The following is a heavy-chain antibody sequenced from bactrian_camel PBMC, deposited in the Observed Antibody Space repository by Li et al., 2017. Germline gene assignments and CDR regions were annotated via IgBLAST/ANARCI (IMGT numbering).Heavy chain of an antibody. V-gene: IGHV3S55*01. J-gene: IGHJ4*01. CDR2: ISSDSST. CDR3: GAPRCYGWPPQPDDFEY. D-gene: IGHD3*01. CDR1: GVSFDDSD. Sequence: VQLVESGGGSVQAGGSLRLSCLASGVSFDDSDMGWYRQAPGNECELVTTISSDSSTYYADSVKGRFTISKDNSANTLYLQMNNLEPEDTAVYYCGAPRCYGWPPQPDDFEYRGQGTQVTVS.